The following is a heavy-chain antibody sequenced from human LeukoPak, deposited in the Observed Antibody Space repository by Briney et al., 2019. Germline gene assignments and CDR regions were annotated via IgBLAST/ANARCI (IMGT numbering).Heavy chain of an antibody. CDR1: GYSISSGYY. J-gene: IGHJ4*02. CDR2: IYHSGST. D-gene: IGHD4-17*01. CDR3: ASGTTVTSFDY. Sequence: PSETLSLTCTVSGYSISSGYYWGWIRQPPGKGLEWIGSIYHSGSTYYNPSLKSRVTISVDTSKNQFSLKLSSVTAADTAVYYCASGTTVTSFDYWGQGTLVTVSS. V-gene: IGHV4-38-2*02.